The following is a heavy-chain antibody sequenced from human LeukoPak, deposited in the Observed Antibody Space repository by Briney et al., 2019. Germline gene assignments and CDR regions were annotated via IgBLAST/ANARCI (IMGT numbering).Heavy chain of an antibody. CDR2: IYTSGST. CDR1: GGSISSYY. D-gene: IGHD3-16*01. CDR3: ARDYAEGSGAYFDY. Sequence: PSETLSLTRTVSGGSISSYYWSWIRQPAGKGLEWIGRIYTSGSTNYNPSLKSRVTMSVDTSKNQFSLKLSSVTAADTAVYYCARDYAEGSGAYFDYWGQGTLVTVSS. V-gene: IGHV4-4*07. J-gene: IGHJ4*02.